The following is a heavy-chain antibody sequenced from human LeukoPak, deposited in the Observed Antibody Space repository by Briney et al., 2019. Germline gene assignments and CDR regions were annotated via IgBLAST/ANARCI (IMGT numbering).Heavy chain of an antibody. D-gene: IGHD2-21*02. Sequence: SETLSLTCAVYGGSFRGYYWSWIRQPPGKGLEWIGEINHSGSTNYNPRLKSRVTISVDTSKNQFSLKLSSVTAADTAVYYCARDPGDCGGDCYSPPRAFDIWGQGTMVTVSS. CDR1: GGSFRGYY. CDR2: INHSGST. CDR3: ARDPGDCGGDCYSPPRAFDI. J-gene: IGHJ3*02. V-gene: IGHV4-34*01.